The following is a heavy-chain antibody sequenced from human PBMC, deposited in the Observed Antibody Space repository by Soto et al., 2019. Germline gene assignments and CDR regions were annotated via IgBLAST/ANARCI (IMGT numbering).Heavy chain of an antibody. V-gene: IGHV3-33*01. CDR1: GFTFSSYX. J-gene: IGHJ4*02. Sequence: GGSLRLSCAASGFTFSSYXMHXVRQAPGKGLEWVAXIWYDGSNKDHADSGKGRFTISKDNSKNTLYLQMNSLRAEDTAVYYCARGYCSGGSCYRNFDYWGQGTLVTVSS. CDR2: IWYDGSNK. D-gene: IGHD2-15*01. CDR3: ARGYCSGGSCYRNFDY.